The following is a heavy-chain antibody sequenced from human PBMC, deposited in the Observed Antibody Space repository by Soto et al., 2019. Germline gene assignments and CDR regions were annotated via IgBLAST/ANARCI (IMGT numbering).Heavy chain of an antibody. D-gene: IGHD6-13*01. Sequence: GESLKISCKGSVYSFTSYWIGWVRQMPGKGLEWMGIIYLGDSDTTYSPSFQGQVTISADKSISTAYLQWSSLKASDTAIYYCARYSSRWYGDYWGQGTLVTVSS. J-gene: IGHJ4*02. CDR1: VYSFTSYW. V-gene: IGHV5-51*01. CDR2: IYLGDSDT. CDR3: ARYSSRWYGDY.